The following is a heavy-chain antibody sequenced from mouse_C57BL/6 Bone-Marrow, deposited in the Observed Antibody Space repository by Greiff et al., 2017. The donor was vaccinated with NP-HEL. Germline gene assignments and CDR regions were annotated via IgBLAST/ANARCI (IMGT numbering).Heavy chain of an antibody. CDR1: GYTFTGYW. CDR2: LLPGSGST. Sequence: VQRVESGAELMKPGASVKLSCKATGYTFTGYWIEWVKQRPGHGLEWIGELLPGSGSTNYNEKFKGKATFTADTSSNTAYMQLSSLTTEDSAIYYCAIDSYYYGSPFDYWGQGTTLTVSS. D-gene: IGHD1-1*01. V-gene: IGHV1-9*01. J-gene: IGHJ2*01. CDR3: AIDSYYYGSPFDY.